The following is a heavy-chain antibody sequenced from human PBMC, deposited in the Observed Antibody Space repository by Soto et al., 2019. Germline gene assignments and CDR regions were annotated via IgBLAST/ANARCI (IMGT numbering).Heavy chain of an antibody. V-gene: IGHV1-69*06. J-gene: IGHJ6*02. CDR1: GGTFISYR. D-gene: IGHD3-22*01. Sequence: QVQLVQSGAEVRKPGSSVKVSCKASGGTFISYRINWVRQAPGQGLEWMGEVIPTFGTTTYAQKFQGRVNINADKSTSTAYMELSSLRSEDTAVYYCARGGAIITGSGMDVWGQGTAVTVSS. CDR2: VIPTFGTT. CDR3: ARGGAIITGSGMDV.